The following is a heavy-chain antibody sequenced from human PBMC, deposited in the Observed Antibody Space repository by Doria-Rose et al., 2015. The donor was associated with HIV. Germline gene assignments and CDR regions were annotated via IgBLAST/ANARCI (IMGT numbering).Heavy chain of an antibody. CDR2: IVSDDER. CDR3: ARIKSSRWYHKYYFDF. V-gene: IGHV2-26*01. Sequence: QVQLVQSGPVLVKPTETLTLTCTVSGVSLSSPGMGVSWIRQPLGKALEWLANIVSDDERSYKTSLKSRLTISRGTSKSQVVLTMTDMDPVDTATYYCARIKSSRWYHKYYFDFWGQGTLVIVSA. D-gene: IGHD6-13*01. CDR1: GVSLSSPGMG. J-gene: IGHJ4*02.